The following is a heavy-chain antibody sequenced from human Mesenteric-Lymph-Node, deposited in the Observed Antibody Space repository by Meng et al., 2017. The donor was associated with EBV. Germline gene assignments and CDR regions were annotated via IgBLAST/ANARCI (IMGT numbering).Heavy chain of an antibody. CDR3: ARVGQWLPIDY. CDR1: GDSISSNYYY. CDR2: IYYSGNT. D-gene: IGHD6-19*01. J-gene: IGHJ4*02. Sequence: QLQLQESGPGLVKASETLSLTCTVSGDSISSNYYYWGWIRQPPGKGLEWIGSIYYSGNTYYNPSLKSRVTISIDTSKNQFSLRLSSVTAADTAVYYCARVGQWLPIDYWGQGTLVTVSS. V-gene: IGHV4-39*01.